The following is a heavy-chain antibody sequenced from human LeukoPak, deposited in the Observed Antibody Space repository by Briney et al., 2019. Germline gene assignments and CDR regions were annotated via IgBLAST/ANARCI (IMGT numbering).Heavy chain of an antibody. V-gene: IGHV4-30-2*01. CDR3: ARDYHCGGGDCSWVDY. CDR1: GGSISSGGYY. Sequence: SETLSLTCTVSGGSISSGGYYWSWIRQPPGKGLEWIGYIYYSGSTYYNPSLNSRVTLSVDRSKNQFSLKMTSVTAADTAVYYCARDYHCGGGDCSWVDYWGQGTLVTVSS. D-gene: IGHD2-21*01. CDR2: IYYSGST. J-gene: IGHJ4*02.